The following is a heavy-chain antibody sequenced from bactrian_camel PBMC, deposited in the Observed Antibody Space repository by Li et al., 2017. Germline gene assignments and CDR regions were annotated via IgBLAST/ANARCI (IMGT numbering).Heavy chain of an antibody. V-gene: IGHV3S55*01. CDR1: GFTFDEPD. Sequence: HVQLVESGGGSVRAGGFLRHSCTASGFTFDEPDMGWYRQPPGDGCELVSIMSSDGSTTYADSVKGRFTISRDNAKGTVYLQLDDLKTEDTAMYYCTNRWYVRTRADSRYWGQGTQVTVS. D-gene: IGHD3*01. CDR3: TNRWYVRTRADSRY. J-gene: IGHJ4*01. CDR2: MSSDGST.